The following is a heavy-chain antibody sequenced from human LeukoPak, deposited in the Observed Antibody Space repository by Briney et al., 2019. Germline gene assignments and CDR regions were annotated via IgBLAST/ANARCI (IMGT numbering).Heavy chain of an antibody. CDR3: ARGLRNVWGSYRYGFDY. CDR2: INHSGST. D-gene: IGHD3-16*02. CDR1: GGSFSGYY. J-gene: IGHJ4*02. Sequence: KTSETLSLTCAVYGGSFSGYYWSWIRQPSGKGLEWIGEINHSGSTNYNPSLKSRVTISVDTSKNQFSLKLSSVTAADTAVYYCARGLRNVWGSYRYGFDYWGQGTLVTVSS. V-gene: IGHV4-34*01.